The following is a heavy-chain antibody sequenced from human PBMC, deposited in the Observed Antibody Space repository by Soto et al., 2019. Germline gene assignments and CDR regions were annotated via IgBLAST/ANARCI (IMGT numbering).Heavy chain of an antibody. V-gene: IGHV1-69*13. Sequence: GASVKVSCKASGGTFSSYAISWVRQAPGQGLEWMGGIIPIFGTANYAQKFQGRVTITADESTSTAYMELSSLRSEDTAVYYCARSIAVPHDAFDIWGKGTMVTVSS. CDR1: GGTFSSYA. CDR3: ARSIAVPHDAFDI. J-gene: IGHJ3*02. D-gene: IGHD6-19*01. CDR2: IIPIFGTA.